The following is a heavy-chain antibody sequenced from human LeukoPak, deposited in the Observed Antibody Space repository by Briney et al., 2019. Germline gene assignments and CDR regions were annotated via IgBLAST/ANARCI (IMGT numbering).Heavy chain of an antibody. D-gene: IGHD1-26*01. CDR3: ARAMVGAPGYYYFDY. CDR1: GGSVSSGSYY. J-gene: IGHJ4*01. CDR2: VYYTGSA. V-gene: IGHV4-61*01. Sequence: SETLSLTCTVSGGSVSSGSYYWSWIRQPPGAGLEWIGYVYYTGSANYHPSLRSRVTMSVDTSKNQFSLNVRSVTAADTAIYYCARAMVGAPGYYYFDYWGHGTLATVSS.